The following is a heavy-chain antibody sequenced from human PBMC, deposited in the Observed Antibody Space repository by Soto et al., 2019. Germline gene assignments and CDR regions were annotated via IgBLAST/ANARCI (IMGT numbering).Heavy chain of an antibody. CDR1: GGTFSSYA. V-gene: IGHV1-69*13. CDR3: ARDRYYDSLDAFDI. Sequence: ASVKVSCKASGGTFSSYAISWVRQAPGQGLEWMGGIIPIFGTANYAQKFQGRVTITADESTSTAYMELSSLRSGDTAVYYCARDRYYDSLDAFDIWGQGTMVTVSS. J-gene: IGHJ3*02. D-gene: IGHD3-22*01. CDR2: IIPIFGTA.